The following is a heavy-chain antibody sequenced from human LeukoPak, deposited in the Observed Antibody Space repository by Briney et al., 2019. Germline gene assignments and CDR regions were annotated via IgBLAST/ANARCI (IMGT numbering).Heavy chain of an antibody. CDR3: AREIVATMGLDY. CDR1: GYTFTGYY. Sequence: GASVKVSRKASGYTFTGYYMHWVRQAPGQGLEWMGWINPNSGGTNYAQKFQGRVTMTRDTSISIAYMELSRLRSDDTAVYYCAREIVATMGLDYWGQGTLVTVSS. J-gene: IGHJ4*02. D-gene: IGHD5-12*01. CDR2: INPNSGGT. V-gene: IGHV1-2*02.